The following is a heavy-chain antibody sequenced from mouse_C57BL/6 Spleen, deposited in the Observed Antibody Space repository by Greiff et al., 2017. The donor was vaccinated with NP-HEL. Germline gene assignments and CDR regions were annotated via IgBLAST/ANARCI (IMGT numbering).Heavy chain of an antibody. CDR1: GFTFSSYA. V-gene: IGHV5-9-1*02. CDR2: ISSGGDYI. D-gene: IGHD2-2*01. J-gene: IGHJ2*01. CDR3: TRDGYDRDFDY. Sequence: EVKVVESGEGLVKPGGSLKLSCAASGFTFSSYAMSWVRQTPEKRLEWVAYISSGGDYIYYADTVKGRFTISRDNARNTLYLQMSSLKSEDTAMYYCTRDGYDRDFDYWGQGTTLTVSS.